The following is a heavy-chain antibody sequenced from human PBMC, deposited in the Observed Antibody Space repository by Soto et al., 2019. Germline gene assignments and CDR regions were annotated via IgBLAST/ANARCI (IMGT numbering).Heavy chain of an antibody. J-gene: IGHJ4*02. CDR3: ARAASHPDY. V-gene: IGHV1-3*01. CDR2: MNADNGNT. CDR1: GYTFTSYA. Sequence: QVQLVQSGAEVKKPGASVKVSCKASGYTFTSYAMYWVRQAPGQRLEWMGWMNADNGNTKYSQKFQGRVTITRDTSASTAYMELSSLTSEDTAVYYCARAASHPDYGGQGTLVTVSS.